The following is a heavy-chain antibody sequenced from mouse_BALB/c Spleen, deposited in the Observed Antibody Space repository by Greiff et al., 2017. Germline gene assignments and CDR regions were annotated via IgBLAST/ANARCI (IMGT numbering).Heavy chain of an antibody. Sequence: VKLQESGAELAKPGASVKMSCKASGYTFTSYWMHWVKQRPGQGLEWIGYINPSTGYTEYNQKFKDKATLTADKSSSTAYMQLSSLTSEDSAVYYCAPAYYGNYGFAYWGQGTLVTVSA. CDR3: APAYYGNYGFAY. CDR1: GYTFTSYW. J-gene: IGHJ3*01. V-gene: IGHV1-7*01. D-gene: IGHD2-10*01. CDR2: INPSTGYT.